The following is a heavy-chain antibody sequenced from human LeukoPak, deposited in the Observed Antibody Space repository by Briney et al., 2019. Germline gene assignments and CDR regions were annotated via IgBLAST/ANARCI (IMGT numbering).Heavy chain of an antibody. J-gene: IGHJ6*02. V-gene: IGHV1-8*02. CDR3: VRDRTDYYYGMDV. CDR1: GYAFAFYH. CDR2: MNPNSGNT. Sequence: ASVKVSCKASGYAFAFYHIHWVRQATGQGLEWMGWMNPNSGNTGYAQKFQGGVTMTRNTSISTAYMELSSLRSEDTAVYYCVRDRTDYYYGMDVWGQGTTVTVSS.